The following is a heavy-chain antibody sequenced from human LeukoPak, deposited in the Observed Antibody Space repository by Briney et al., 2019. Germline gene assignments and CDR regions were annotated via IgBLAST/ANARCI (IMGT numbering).Heavy chain of an antibody. V-gene: IGHV4-31*03. Sequence: PSETLSLTCTVSGGSISGYYWSWIRQHPGKGLEWIGCIYYSGTTYYHPSLTSRVAISVDTSKNQFSLKLSSVTAADTAVYYCARSGTVTTWNYWGQGTLVTVSS. D-gene: IGHD4-17*01. CDR1: GGSISGYY. CDR2: IYYSGTT. CDR3: ARSGTVTTWNY. J-gene: IGHJ4*02.